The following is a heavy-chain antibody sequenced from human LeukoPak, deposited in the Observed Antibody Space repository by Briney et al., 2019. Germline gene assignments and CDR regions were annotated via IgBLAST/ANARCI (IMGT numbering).Heavy chain of an antibody. CDR2: ISNGGTNT. J-gene: IGHJ4*02. CDR1: GFTFSNYG. V-gene: IGHV3-23*01. CDR3: AKDFVYGSRFPRPLDY. D-gene: IGHD3-3*01. Sequence: GGSLRPSCAASGFTFSNYGMTWVRQAPGRGLEWVSGISNGGTNTYYTDSVKGRFTISRDNSRNTLYLQMNSLRADDTARYYCAKDFVYGSRFPRPLDYWGQGTLVTVSS.